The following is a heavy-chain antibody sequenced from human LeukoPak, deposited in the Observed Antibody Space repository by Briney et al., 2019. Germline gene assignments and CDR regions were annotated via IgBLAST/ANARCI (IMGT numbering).Heavy chain of an antibody. V-gene: IGHV7-4-1*02. CDR1: GYTFTSYA. J-gene: IGHJ6*02. D-gene: IGHD2-8*01. CDR2: INTNTGNP. Sequence: ASVKVSCKASGYTFTSYAMNWVRRAPGQGLEWMGWINTNTGNPTYAQGFTGRFVFSLDTSVSTAYLQISSLKAEDTAVYYCARIFEDSDCTNGVCSYYYYYYGMDVWGQGTTVTVSS. CDR3: ARIFEDSDCTNGVCSYYYYYYGMDV.